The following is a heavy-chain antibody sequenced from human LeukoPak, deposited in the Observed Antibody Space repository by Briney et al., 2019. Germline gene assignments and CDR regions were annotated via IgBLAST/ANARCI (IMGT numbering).Heavy chain of an antibody. CDR2: IYSSGST. CDR3: AGGNDYSDYPFDY. D-gene: IGHD4-11*01. V-gene: IGHV4-30-4*08. CDR1: GGSISSGDYY. Sequence: SETLSLTCTVSGGSISSGDYYWSWIRQPPGKGLEWIGYIYSSGSTYYTPSLKSRTSMSVDTSKNQFSPKLTSVTAADTAMYYCAGGNDYSDYPFDYWGQGTLVTVSS. J-gene: IGHJ4*02.